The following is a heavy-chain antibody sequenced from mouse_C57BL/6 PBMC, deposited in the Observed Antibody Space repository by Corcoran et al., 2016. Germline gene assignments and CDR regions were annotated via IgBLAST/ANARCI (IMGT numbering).Heavy chain of an antibody. D-gene: IGHD1-1*01. Sequence: QIQLVQSGPELKKPGETVKISCKASGYTFTTYGMSWVKQAPGKGLKWMGWINTYSGVPTYADDFKGRFAFSLETSASTAYLQINNLKNEDTATYFCARPGDGSSDYYAMDYWGQGTSVTVSS. CDR3: ARPGDGSSDYYAMDY. J-gene: IGHJ4*01. CDR2: INTYSGVP. V-gene: IGHV9-3*01. CDR1: GYTFTTYG.